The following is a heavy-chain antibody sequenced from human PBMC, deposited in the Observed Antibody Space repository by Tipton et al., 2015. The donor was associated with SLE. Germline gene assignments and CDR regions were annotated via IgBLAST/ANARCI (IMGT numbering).Heavy chain of an antibody. Sequence: TLSLTCTVSGGSISSSNYYWGWIRQPPGKGLEWIGSIYYSGSTYYNPSLKSRVSISVDTSKNQFSLKLSSVTVADTAVYYCVRLSSSGWRPYNWFDPWGQGTLVTVSS. CDR3: VRLSSSGWRPYNWFDP. V-gene: IGHV4-39*07. CDR1: GGSISSSNYY. CDR2: IYYSGST. D-gene: IGHD6-19*01. J-gene: IGHJ5*02.